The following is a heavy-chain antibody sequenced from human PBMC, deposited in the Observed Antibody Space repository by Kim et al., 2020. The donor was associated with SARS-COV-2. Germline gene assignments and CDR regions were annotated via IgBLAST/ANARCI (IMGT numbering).Heavy chain of an antibody. J-gene: IGHJ6*02. V-gene: IGHV1-2*04. CDR3: ARVRGVGYYYGMDV. CDR2: INPNSGGT. Sequence: ASVKVSCKASGYTFTGYYMHWVRQAPGQGLEWMGWINPNSGGTNYAQKFQGWVTMTRDTSISTAYMELSRLRSDDTAVYYCARVRGVGYYYGMDVWGQGTTVTVSS. CDR1: GYTFTGYY. D-gene: IGHD3-10*01.